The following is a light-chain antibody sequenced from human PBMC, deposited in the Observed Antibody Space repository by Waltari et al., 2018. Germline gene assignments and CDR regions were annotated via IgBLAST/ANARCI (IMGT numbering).Light chain of an antibody. CDR1: SLRSYY. Sequence: SSELTQDPAVSVALGQTGRITCQGDSLRSYYASWYQQKPGQASVLVLYGKHNRPSGSPNRFSVSSSGNTASLTIAGAQAEDEADYDCNSRDSGGNHVVFGGGTKLTVL. J-gene: IGLJ2*01. V-gene: IGLV3-19*01. CDR2: GKH. CDR3: NSRDSGGNHVV.